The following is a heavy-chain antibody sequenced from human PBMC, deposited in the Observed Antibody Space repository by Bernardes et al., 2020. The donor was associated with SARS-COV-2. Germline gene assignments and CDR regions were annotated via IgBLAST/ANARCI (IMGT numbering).Heavy chain of an antibody. CDR1: GASVSDIDY. Sequence: SETLSLTCAISGASVSDIDYWGWVRQPPGKGLEYIGEASHRGTTNYNPSLESRLTISVDTSKNQLSLKLTSVTAADTAIYYCARGNGASSLFHDSWGQGLRVTVSS. J-gene: IGHJ4*02. CDR3: ARGNGASSLFHDS. V-gene: IGHV4-4*02. CDR2: ASHRGTT. D-gene: IGHD2-21*01.